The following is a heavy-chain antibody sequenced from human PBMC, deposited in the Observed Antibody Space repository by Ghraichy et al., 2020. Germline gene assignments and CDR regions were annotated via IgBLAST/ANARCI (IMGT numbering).Heavy chain of an antibody. J-gene: IGHJ4*02. CDR3: ARDRDGYNVFDY. CDR2: ISSSSSYI. Sequence: GGSLRLSCAASIFTFSSYSMDWVRQAPGKGLEWVSSISSSSSYIYYADSVKGRFTISRDNAKNSLYLQMNSLRAEDTAVYYCARDRDGYNVFDYWGQGTLVTVSS. CDR1: IFTFSSYS. D-gene: IGHD5-24*01. V-gene: IGHV3-21*01.